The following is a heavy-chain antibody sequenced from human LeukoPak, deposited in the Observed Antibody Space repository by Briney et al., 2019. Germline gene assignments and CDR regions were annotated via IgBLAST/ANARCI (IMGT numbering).Heavy chain of an antibody. CDR1: GYTFTSYD. CDR3: ARVSLSGWYVY. CDR2: MNPNSGDT. Sequence: ASVKVSCKASGYTFTSYDINWVRQATGQGLEWMGWMNPNSGDTGYAQKFQGRVTITRNTSISTAYMELSSLRSEDTAVYYCARVSLSGWYVYWGQGTLVTVSS. V-gene: IGHV1-8*03. J-gene: IGHJ4*02. D-gene: IGHD6-19*01.